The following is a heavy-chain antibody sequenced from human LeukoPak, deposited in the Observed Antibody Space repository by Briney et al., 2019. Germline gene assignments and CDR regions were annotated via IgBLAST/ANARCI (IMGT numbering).Heavy chain of an antibody. D-gene: IGHD6-19*01. Sequence: SETLSLTCTVSGSSISSYYWSWIRQTTGKGLEWIGRIYSSGSTNYNPSLKSRVTMSVDTSKNQLSLKLASVTAADTAVYYCARETSLAGFASGLGFNYWGQGILVTVSS. V-gene: IGHV4-4*07. J-gene: IGHJ4*02. CDR1: GSSISSYY. CDR3: ARETSLAGFASGLGFNY. CDR2: IYSSGST.